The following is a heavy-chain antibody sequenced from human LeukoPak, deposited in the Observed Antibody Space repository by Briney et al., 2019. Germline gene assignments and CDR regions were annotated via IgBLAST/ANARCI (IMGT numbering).Heavy chain of an antibody. CDR3: AKGGSSWSYYYYGMDV. D-gene: IGHD6-13*01. V-gene: IGHV3-53*01. J-gene: IGHJ6*02. CDR2: IYSGGST. Sequence: GGSLRLSCAASGFTVSNSYMTWVRQAPVKGLEWVSVIYSGGSTYSADSVKGRFTISRDNSKNTLYLQMNSLRAEDTAVYYCAKGGSSWSYYYYGMDVWGQGTTVTVSS. CDR1: GFTVSNSY.